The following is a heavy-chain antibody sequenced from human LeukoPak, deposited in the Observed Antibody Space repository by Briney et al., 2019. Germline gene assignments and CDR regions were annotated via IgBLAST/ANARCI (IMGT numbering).Heavy chain of an antibody. V-gene: IGHV4-59*01. CDR1: GGSISGYF. CDR2: ILYRGST. Sequence: SETLSLTCTVSGGSISGYFWSWVREPPGKGLEWIAYILYRGSTTHNTSLKSRVTISVDTSKKQFSLKLSSVTAADTAVYYCARSSGKWSGDYYYHYMDVWGRGNTVTISS. CDR3: ARSSGKWSGDYYYHYMDV. J-gene: IGHJ6*03. D-gene: IGHD3-3*01.